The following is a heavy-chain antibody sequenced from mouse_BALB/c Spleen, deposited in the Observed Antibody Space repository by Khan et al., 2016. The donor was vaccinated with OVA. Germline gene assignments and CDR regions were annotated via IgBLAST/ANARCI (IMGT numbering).Heavy chain of an antibody. Sequence: QVQLKESGAELVKPGASVKLSCKTSGYTFTSYWIQWVKQRPGQGLGWIGQIFPGTGTTYYNENFKGKATLTVDTSSSTAYMQLSGLTSEDYAVYFCARGYFGNYEFVYWGQGTLVTVSP. D-gene: IGHD2-1*01. CDR2: IFPGTGTT. CDR1: GYTFTSYW. CDR3: ARGYFGNYEFVY. V-gene: IGHV1S132*01. J-gene: IGHJ3*01.